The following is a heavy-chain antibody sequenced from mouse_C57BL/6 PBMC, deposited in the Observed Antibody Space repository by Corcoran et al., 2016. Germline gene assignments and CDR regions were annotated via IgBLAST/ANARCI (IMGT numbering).Heavy chain of an antibody. D-gene: IGHD1-1*01. CDR3: ARGLTTVVAPYFDV. V-gene: IGHV9-3*01. J-gene: IGHJ1*03. Sequence: QNQLVQSGPELKKSGETVKISCKASGYTFTTYGMSWVKQAPGKGLKWMGWINTYSGVPTYADDFKGRFAFSLETSASTAYLQINNLKNEDTATYFCARGLTTVVAPYFDVWGTGTTVTVSS. CDR2: INTYSGVP. CDR1: GYTFTTYG.